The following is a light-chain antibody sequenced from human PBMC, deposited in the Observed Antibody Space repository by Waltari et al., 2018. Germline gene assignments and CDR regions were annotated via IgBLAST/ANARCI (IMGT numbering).Light chain of an antibody. CDR2: SNN. CDR1: SSNTGSNY. J-gene: IGLJ3*02. V-gene: IGLV1-47*02. CDR3: AAWDDSLSGWV. Sequence: QSVLTQPPSASGTPGQRVTISCSGSSSNTGSNYVYWYQQLPGTAPKLLTYSNNKRPSGVPDRVSGSKSGTSASLAISGLRSEDEADYYCAAWDDSLSGWVFGGGTKLTVL.